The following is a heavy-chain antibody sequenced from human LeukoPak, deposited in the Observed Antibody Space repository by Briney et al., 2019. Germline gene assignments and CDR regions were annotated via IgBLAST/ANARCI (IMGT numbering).Heavy chain of an antibody. J-gene: IGHJ6*02. CDR1: GGSFSGYY. CDR3: ARGRTYYYDTSGYYPSIYYGMDV. D-gene: IGHD3-22*01. CDR2: INHGVST. Sequence: PSETLSLTCAVSGGSFSGYYWYWIRQPPGKGLEWIGEINHGVSTNYNPSLKSRATLSVDTSKNQFSLKLTSVTAADTAVYYCARGRTYYYDTSGYYPSIYYGMDVWGQGTTVIVSS. V-gene: IGHV4-34*01.